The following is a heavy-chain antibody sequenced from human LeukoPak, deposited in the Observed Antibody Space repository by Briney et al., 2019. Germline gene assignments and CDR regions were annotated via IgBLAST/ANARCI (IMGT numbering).Heavy chain of an antibody. CDR2: ISSSDTGI. CDR1: GFTFSGYE. J-gene: IGHJ4*02. V-gene: IGHV3-48*03. Sequence: PGGSLRLSCAASGFTFSGYEMNWVRQAPGKGLGWVSYISSSDTGIYCADSVKGRFTISRGNAKNSLYLQMNSLRAEDTAVYYCARDRVTNFDYWGQGTLVTVSS. CDR3: ARDRVTNFDY. D-gene: IGHD2-21*02.